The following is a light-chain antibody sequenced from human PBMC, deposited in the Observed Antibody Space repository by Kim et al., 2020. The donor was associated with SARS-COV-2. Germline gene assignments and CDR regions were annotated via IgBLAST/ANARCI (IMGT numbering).Light chain of an antibody. J-gene: IGLJ1*01. Sequence: GQSVTISCTGTSSDIGGYKDVSWYQQDPGEAPKLRIYDVVKRPSGVPDRFSGSKSGNTASLTISGLQAEDEADYYCCSYACSSTYVFGTGTKVTVL. CDR2: DVV. V-gene: IGLV2-11*01. CDR3: CSYACSSTYV. CDR1: SSDIGGYKD.